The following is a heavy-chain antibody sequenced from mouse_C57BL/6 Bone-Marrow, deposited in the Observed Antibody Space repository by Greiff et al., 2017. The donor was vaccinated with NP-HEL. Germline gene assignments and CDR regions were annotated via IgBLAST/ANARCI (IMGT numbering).Heavy chain of an antibody. J-gene: IGHJ4*01. Sequence: EVQRVESGGDLVKPGGSLKLSCAASGFTFSSYGMSWVRQTPDKRLEWVATISSGGSYTYYPDSVKGRFTISRDNAKNTLYLQMSSLKSEDTAMYYCASPYDSYAMDYWGQGTSVTVSS. CDR1: GFTFSSYG. CDR2: ISSGGSYT. CDR3: ASPYDSYAMDY. D-gene: IGHD2-4*01. V-gene: IGHV5-6*01.